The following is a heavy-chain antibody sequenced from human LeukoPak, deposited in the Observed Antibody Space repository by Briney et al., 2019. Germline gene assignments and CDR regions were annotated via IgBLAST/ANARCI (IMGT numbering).Heavy chain of an antibody. V-gene: IGHV1-46*03. J-gene: IGHJ4*02. CDR2: INPSGGST. CDR3: TRGRRITIFGVVIAELGY. D-gene: IGHD3-3*01. Sequence: GASVKVSCKASGYTFTSYYMHWVRQAPGQGLEWMGIINPSGGSTSYAQKFQGRVTMTRDTSTSTVYMELSSLRSEDTAVYYCTRGRRITIFGVVIAELGYWGQGTLVTVSS. CDR1: GYTFTSYY.